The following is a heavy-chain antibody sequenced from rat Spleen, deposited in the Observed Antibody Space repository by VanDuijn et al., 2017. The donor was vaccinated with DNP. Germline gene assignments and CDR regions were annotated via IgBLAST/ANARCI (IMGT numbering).Heavy chain of an antibody. V-gene: IGHV5-7*01. J-gene: IGHJ1*01. CDR1: GFAFSDYN. CDR2: ISYDGGTT. D-gene: IGHD1-7*01. CDR3: ARHASFYGYNPYWYSDF. Sequence: EVQLVESGGGLVQPGTSLKLSCAASGFAFSDYNMAWVRQAPKKGLEWVTTISYDGGTTYYRDSVKGRFTISRDDAQNILYLQMDSLRSEETATYYCARHASFYGYNPYWYSDFWGPGTMVTVSS.